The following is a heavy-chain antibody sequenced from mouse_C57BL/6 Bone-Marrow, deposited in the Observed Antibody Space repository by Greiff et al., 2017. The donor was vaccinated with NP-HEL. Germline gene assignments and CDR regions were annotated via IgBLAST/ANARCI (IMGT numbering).Heavy chain of an antibody. V-gene: IGHV14-4*01. CDR2: IDPENGDT. Sequence: EVQLQQSGAELVRPGASVKLSCTASGFNIKDDYMHWVKQRPEQGLEWIGWIDPENGDTEYASKFQGKATITADTSSNTASLQLSSLTSEDTAVYYCTTFYDYDGYWGQGTTLTVSS. D-gene: IGHD2-4*01. J-gene: IGHJ2*01. CDR3: TTFYDYDGY. CDR1: GFNIKDDY.